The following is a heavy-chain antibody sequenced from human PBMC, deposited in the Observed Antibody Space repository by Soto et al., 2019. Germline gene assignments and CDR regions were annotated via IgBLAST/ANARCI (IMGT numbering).Heavy chain of an antibody. CDR3: ARLRIYGLDV. J-gene: IGHJ6*02. CDR2: IYYSGST. CDR1: GGSISGGGHY. D-gene: IGHD5-12*01. Sequence: PSETLSLTCTVSGGSISGGGHYWSWIRQHPGKGLEWIGYIYYSGSTYYNPSLKSRVTISVDTSKNQFSLKLSSVTAADTAVYYCARLRIYGLDVWGQGTTVTVSS. V-gene: IGHV4-31*03.